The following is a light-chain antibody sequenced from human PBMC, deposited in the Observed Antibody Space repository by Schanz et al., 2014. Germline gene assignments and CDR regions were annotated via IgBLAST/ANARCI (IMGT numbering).Light chain of an antibody. CDR2: QVT. J-gene: IGLJ2*01. V-gene: IGLV2-11*01. CDR1: SSDVGDYNY. Sequence: QSALTQPRSVSGSPGQSVTISCTGTSSDVGDYNYVSWYQQHPGKAPKVMISQVTKRPSGVPDRFSGSKSGNTASLTVSGLQAEDEADYYCSSYSGSDIVLFGGGTKLPS. CDR3: SSYSGSDIVL.